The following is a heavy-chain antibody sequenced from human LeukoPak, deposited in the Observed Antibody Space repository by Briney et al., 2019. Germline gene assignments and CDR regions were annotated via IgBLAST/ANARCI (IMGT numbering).Heavy chain of an antibody. V-gene: IGHV3-33*06. D-gene: IGHD6-13*01. J-gene: IGHJ4*02. CDR2: IWYDGSNK. CDR3: AKDRTLSSSWVFDY. Sequence: PGRSLRLSCAASGFTFSSYGTHWVRQAPGKGLEWVAVIWYDGSNKYYADSVKGRFTISRDNSKNTLYLQMNSLRAEDTAVYYCAKDRTLSSSWVFDYWGQGTLVTVSS. CDR1: GFTFSSYG.